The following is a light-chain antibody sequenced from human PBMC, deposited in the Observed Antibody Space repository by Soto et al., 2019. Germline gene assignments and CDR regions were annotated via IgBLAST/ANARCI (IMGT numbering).Light chain of an antibody. CDR3: QQYSNWPPWT. V-gene: IGKV3D-15*01. J-gene: IGKJ1*01. CDR2: GAS. CDR1: QSVSTN. Sequence: IVMTQSPATLSVSPGQRATLSSRASQSVSTNLAWYQQKPGQAPRLLIYGASTRATGIPARFSGSGSGTAFTLTISGLQSDDFAVYYCQQYSNWPPWTFGQGTRVDFK.